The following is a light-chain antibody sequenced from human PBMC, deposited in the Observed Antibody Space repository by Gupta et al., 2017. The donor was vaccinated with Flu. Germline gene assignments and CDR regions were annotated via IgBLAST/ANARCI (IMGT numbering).Light chain of an antibody. J-gene: IGKJ2*01. CDR2: AGS. V-gene: IGKV2D-29*01. CDR3: RQSIQHPPT. CDR1: QCRPHRDGKTY. Sequence: VPPRPPAYISSNASQCRPHRDGKTYLSWYLQKPGQPPELLIYAGSNWRYGVPDRFSGRGSGTDFTLKISRVEADDVGVYYCRQSIQHPPTFGQGTKLEIK.